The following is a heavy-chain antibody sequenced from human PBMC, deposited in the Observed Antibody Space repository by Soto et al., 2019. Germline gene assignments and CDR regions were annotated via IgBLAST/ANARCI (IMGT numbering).Heavy chain of an antibody. Sequence: ELQLVESGGGLVQPGGSLRLSCAASGFTFSRYWMSWVRQAPGKGLEWVANIKEDGSQKYYVDSVKGRFTISRDNAKNSLYLQMNSLRAEDTAVFYCVREGDSNNWFAWFDPWGQGTLVTVSS. D-gene: IGHD6-13*01. CDR2: IKEDGSQK. CDR1: GFTFSRYW. J-gene: IGHJ5*02. CDR3: VREGDSNNWFAWFDP. V-gene: IGHV3-7*01.